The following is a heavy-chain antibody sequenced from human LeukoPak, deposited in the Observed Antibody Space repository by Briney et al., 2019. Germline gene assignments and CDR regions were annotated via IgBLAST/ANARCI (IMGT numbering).Heavy chain of an antibody. D-gene: IGHD2-15*01. CDR3: ARGRAAFDP. J-gene: IGHJ5*02. Sequence: GGSLRLSCAVSGCTLRNCWITWGRQAPGKGLEWVANIKQDGSETSYEDSTKGRFTISRDNAKNPLYLQMNSLRSEDTAVYYCARGRAAFDPWGQGTLVTVSS. CDR2: IKQDGSET. V-gene: IGHV3-7*01. CDR1: GCTLRNCW.